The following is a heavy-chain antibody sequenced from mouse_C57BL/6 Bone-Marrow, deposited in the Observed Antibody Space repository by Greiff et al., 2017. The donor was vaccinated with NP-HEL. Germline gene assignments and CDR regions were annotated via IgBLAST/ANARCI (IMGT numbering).Heavy chain of an antibody. CDR3: ARKITTVVALYYYAMDY. CDR2: IYPGDGDT. D-gene: IGHD1-1*01. Sequence: QVQLQQSGPELVKPGASVKISCKASGYAFSSSWMNWVKQRPGKGLEWIGRIYPGDGDTNYNGKFKGKATLTADKSSSTAYMQLSSLTSEDSAVYFCARKITTVVALYYYAMDYWGQGTSVTVSS. J-gene: IGHJ4*01. CDR1: GYAFSSSW. V-gene: IGHV1-82*01.